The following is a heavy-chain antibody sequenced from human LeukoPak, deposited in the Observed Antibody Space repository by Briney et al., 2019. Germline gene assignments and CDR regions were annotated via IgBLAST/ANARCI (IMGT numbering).Heavy chain of an antibody. CDR2: IRGDGSDQ. D-gene: IGHD3-22*01. CDR3: ARAIDSSGFDY. J-gene: IGHJ4*02. CDR1: GFTFDNYD. Sequence: GGSLRLSCAVSGFTFDNYDMHWVRQAPGKGLEWVAFIRGDGSDQYYEDSVKGRFTISRDNAKNSLYLQMNSLRAEDTAVYYCARAIDSSGFDYWGQGTLVTVSS. V-gene: IGHV3-30*02.